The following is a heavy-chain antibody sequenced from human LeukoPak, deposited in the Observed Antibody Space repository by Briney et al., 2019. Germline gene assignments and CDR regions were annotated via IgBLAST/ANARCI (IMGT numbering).Heavy chain of an antibody. Sequence: GGSLRLSCAAPGFTFSNTWMYWVRQGPGKGLVWVSRIYNDETSATYADSVKGRFTISRDSAKNTLYLQMDSLRVNDTAVYYCARGAPIDYWGQGTLVTVSS. CDR1: GFTFSNTW. CDR3: ARGAPIDY. V-gene: IGHV3-74*01. CDR2: IYNDETSA. J-gene: IGHJ4*02.